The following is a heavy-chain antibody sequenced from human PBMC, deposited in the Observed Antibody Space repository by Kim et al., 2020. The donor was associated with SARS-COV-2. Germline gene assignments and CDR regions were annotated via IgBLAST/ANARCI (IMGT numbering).Heavy chain of an antibody. V-gene: IGHV3-15*01. CDR3: TTDTVRGSSWSYYYYGMDV. CDR1: GFTFSNAW. J-gene: IGHJ6*02. D-gene: IGHD6-13*01. CDR2: IKSKTDGGTT. Sequence: GGSLRLSCAASGFTFSNAWMSWVRQAPGKGLEWVGRIKSKTDGGTTDYAAPVKGRFTISRDDSKNTLYLQMNSLKTEDTAVYYCTTDTVRGSSWSYYYYGMDVWGQGTTVTVSS.